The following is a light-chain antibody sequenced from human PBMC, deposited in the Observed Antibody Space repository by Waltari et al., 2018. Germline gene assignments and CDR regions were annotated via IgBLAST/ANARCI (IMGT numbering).Light chain of an antibody. Sequence: QTVVTQEPSLSVSPGGTVTLTCGLSSASVSTTYHPSWSHQAPGQAPRTLIFDTNTRSSGVPDRFSGSILDNKAALTITGAQADDESDYYCVLSMGSGIWVFGGGTKLTVL. CDR2: DTN. CDR1: SASVSTTYH. CDR3: VLSMGSGIWV. J-gene: IGLJ3*02. V-gene: IGLV8-61*01.